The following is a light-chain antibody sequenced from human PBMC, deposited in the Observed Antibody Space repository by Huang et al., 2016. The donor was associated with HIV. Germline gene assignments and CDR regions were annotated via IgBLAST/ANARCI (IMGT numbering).Light chain of an antibody. V-gene: IGKV3-11*01. CDR3: QQRKYWPPIT. J-gene: IGKJ5*01. CDR2: DAS. CDR1: QSVNSY. Sequence: ETVLTQSPATLSLSPGERATLSCRASQSVNSYLAWYQQKPGQTPRLLIYDASDRATGVPARFSGSGSGTDFTLTINSLEPEDFAVYYCQQRKYWPPITFGQGTRLEMK.